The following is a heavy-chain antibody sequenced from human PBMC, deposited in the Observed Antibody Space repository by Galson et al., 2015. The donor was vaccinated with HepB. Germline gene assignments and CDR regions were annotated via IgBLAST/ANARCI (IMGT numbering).Heavy chain of an antibody. CDR2: ISYDGSNK. Sequence: LRLSCAASGFTFSSYGMHWVRQAPGKGLEWVAVISYDGSNKYYADSVKGRFTISRDNSKNTLYLQMNSLRAEDTAVYYCAKVGGDIAAAGSDYWGQGTLVTVSS. J-gene: IGHJ4*02. CDR3: AKVGGDIAAAGSDY. CDR1: GFTFSSYG. V-gene: IGHV3-30*18. D-gene: IGHD6-13*01.